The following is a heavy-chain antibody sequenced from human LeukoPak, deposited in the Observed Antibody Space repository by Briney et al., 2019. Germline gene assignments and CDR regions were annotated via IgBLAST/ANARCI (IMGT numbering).Heavy chain of an antibody. D-gene: IGHD4-23*01. Sequence: GGSLRLSCAASGFTFSSYSMNWVRQAPGKGLEWVSYISSSSSTIYYADSVKGRFTISRDNAKNSLYLQMNSLRAEDTAVYYCAREWVGTFDYWGQGTLVTVSS. V-gene: IGHV3-48*04. CDR3: AREWVGTFDY. CDR1: GFTFSSYS. J-gene: IGHJ4*02. CDR2: ISSSSSTI.